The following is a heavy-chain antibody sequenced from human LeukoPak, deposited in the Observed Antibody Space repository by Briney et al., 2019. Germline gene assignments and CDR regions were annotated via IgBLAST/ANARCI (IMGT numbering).Heavy chain of an antibody. CDR2: IKQDGSEK. V-gene: IGHV3-7*01. Sequence: PGGSLRLSCAASGFTFSSYWMSWVRQAPGKGLEWVANIKQDGSEKYYVDSVKGRFTISRDNAKNSLYLQMNSLRAEDTAVYYCARDPEGYCSGGSCPTLYFDYWGQGTLVTVSS. J-gene: IGHJ4*02. CDR1: GFTFSSYW. D-gene: IGHD2-15*01. CDR3: ARDPEGYCSGGSCPTLYFDY.